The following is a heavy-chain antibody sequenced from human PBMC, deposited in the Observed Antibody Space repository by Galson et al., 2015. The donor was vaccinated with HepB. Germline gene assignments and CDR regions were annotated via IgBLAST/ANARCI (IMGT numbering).Heavy chain of an antibody. CDR1: GFTFSSYG. V-gene: IGHV3-33*01. D-gene: IGHD4/OR15-4a*01. J-gene: IGHJ4*02. CDR3: ARVSPANAFDY. CDR2: IWYDGSNK. Sequence: SLRLSCAASGFTFSSYGMHWVRQAPGKGLEWVAVIWYDGSNKYYADSVKGRFTISRDNSKNTLYLQMNSLRAEDTAVYYCARVSPANAFDYWGQGTLVTVSS.